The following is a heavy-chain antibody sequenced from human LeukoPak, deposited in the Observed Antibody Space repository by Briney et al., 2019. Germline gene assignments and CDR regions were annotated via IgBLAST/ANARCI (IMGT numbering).Heavy chain of an antibody. Sequence: PSETLSLTCTVSGGSISSYYWSWIRQPPGKGLEWIGYIYYSGSTNYNPSLKSRVTISVDTSKNQFSLKLNSVTAADTAVYYCARADTSGPYCYYGMDVWGQGTTVTVSS. J-gene: IGHJ6*02. CDR3: ARADTSGPYCYYGMDV. CDR2: IYYSGST. V-gene: IGHV4-59*01. D-gene: IGHD3-22*01. CDR1: GGSISSYY.